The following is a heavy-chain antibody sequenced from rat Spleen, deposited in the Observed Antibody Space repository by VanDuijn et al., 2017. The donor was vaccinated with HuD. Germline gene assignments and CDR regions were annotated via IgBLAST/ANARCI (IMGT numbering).Heavy chain of an antibody. J-gene: IGHJ1*01. Sequence: EVQLVASGGGLVQPGRSMKLSCAASGFTFSDYYMAWVRQAPKKGLEWVATIIYDGSSTYYRDSVKGRFTISRHNAKTTQYLQMDSLRSEDTATYYCAKDNYYSGPYWYFDFWGPGTMVTVSS. CDR2: IIYDGSST. CDR3: AKDNYYSGPYWYFDF. V-gene: IGHV5-7*01. D-gene: IGHD1-1*01. CDR1: GFTFSDYY.